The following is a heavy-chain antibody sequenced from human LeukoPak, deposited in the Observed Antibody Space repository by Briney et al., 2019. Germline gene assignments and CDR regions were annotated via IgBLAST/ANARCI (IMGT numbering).Heavy chain of an antibody. Sequence: SETLSLTCAVYGVSFSGYYWSWIRQPPGKGLEWIGEINHSGSTNYNPSLKSLVTISVDTSKNQFSLKLSSVTAADTAVYYCARSRTPTDFDYWGQGTLVTVSS. CDR2: INHSGST. CDR3: ARSRTPTDFDY. J-gene: IGHJ4*02. V-gene: IGHV4-34*01. CDR1: GVSFSGYY.